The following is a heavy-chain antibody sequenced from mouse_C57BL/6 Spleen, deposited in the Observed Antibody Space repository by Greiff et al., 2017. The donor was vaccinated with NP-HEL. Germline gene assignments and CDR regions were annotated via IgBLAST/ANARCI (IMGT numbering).Heavy chain of an antibody. Sequence: EVKVVESGGGLVKPGGSLKLSCAASGFTFSSYTMSWVRQTPEKRLEWVATISGGGGNTYYPDSVKGRFTISRDNAKNTLYLQMSSLRSEDTALYYCARADYDYDGYYFDYWGQGTTLTVSS. V-gene: IGHV5-9*01. CDR1: GFTFSSYT. CDR3: ARADYDYDGYYFDY. CDR2: ISGGGGNT. D-gene: IGHD2-4*01. J-gene: IGHJ2*01.